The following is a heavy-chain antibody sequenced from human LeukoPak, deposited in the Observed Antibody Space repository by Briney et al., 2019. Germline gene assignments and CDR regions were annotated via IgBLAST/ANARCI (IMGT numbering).Heavy chain of an antibody. CDR3: ASFSGGYCTNGVCHDAFDI. CDR2: IIPIFGTA. D-gene: IGHD2-8*01. Sequence: ASVKVSCKASGGTFSSYAISWVRQAPGQGLEWMGRIIPIFGTANYAQKFQGRVTITTDESTSTAYMELSSLRSEDTAVYYCASFSGGYCTNGVCHDAFDIWGQGTMVTVSS. CDR1: GGTFSSYA. J-gene: IGHJ3*02. V-gene: IGHV1-69*05.